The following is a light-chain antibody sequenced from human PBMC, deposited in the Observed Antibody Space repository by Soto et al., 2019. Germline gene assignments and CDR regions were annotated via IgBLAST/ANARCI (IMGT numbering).Light chain of an antibody. V-gene: IGLV1-44*01. J-gene: IGLJ1*01. Sequence: QSVLTQPPSASGTRGQRVTISCSGSYSNIGSRPVNWYQQFPGTAPKLLIYSNNQRPSGVPDRFSGSKSGTSASLAISGLQSEDEADYYCAAWDDSLNVYVFGTGTKLTVL. CDR3: AAWDDSLNVYV. CDR2: SNN. CDR1: YSNIGSRP.